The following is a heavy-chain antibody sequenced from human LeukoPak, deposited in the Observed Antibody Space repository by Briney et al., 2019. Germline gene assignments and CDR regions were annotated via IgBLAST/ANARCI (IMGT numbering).Heavy chain of an antibody. J-gene: IGHJ4*02. CDR2: IRYDGTKD. CDR3: AREEGYSSSWYSLCWD. D-gene: IGHD6-13*01. V-gene: IGHV3-30*02. CDR1: GFTFNRHG. Sequence: GGSLRLSCAASGFTFNRHGMHWVRQAPGKALEWVTFIRYDGTKDYYADSVKGRFTISRDNSKYTLYLQMTSLRAEDTAVYYCAREEGYSSSWYSLCWDWGQGTLVTVSS.